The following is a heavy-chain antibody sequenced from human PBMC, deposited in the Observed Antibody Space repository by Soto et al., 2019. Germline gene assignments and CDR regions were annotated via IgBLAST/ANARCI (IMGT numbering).Heavy chain of an antibody. Sequence: QLQLQESGPGLVKPSETLSLSCTVSGGSIRSSSYHWAWIRQPPGQGLECIGNTFYSGRTYYNPSLKSRVTMTVDTSNNKFSLKLSTVTAADTTVYYCATVMGVDDGRYFHYWGQGTLVTVSS. V-gene: IGHV4-39*01. J-gene: IGHJ1*01. D-gene: IGHD4-17*01. CDR2: TFYSGRT. CDR1: GGSIRSSSYH. CDR3: ATVMGVDDGRYFHY.